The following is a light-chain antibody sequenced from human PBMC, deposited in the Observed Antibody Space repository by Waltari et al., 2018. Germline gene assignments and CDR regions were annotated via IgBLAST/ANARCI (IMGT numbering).Light chain of an antibody. CDR3: QQYGSSRGLT. J-gene: IGKJ4*01. CDR2: GAS. V-gene: IGKV3-20*01. Sequence: EIVLTQSPGTLSLSPGERATLSCRASQSVSSSYLAWYQQKPGQAPRLLIYGASSRAPCIPDRFSGSGSGTDFTLTISRLEPEDFAVYYCQQYGSSRGLTFGGGTKVEIK. CDR1: QSVSSSY.